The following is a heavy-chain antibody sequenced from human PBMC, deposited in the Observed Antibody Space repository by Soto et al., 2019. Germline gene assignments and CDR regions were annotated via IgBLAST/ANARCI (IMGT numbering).Heavy chain of an antibody. CDR1: GFTFSTYT. J-gene: IGHJ6*02. V-gene: IGHV4-4*07. CDR3: ARDRGYCSSTSCYTSYYYYGMDV. CDR2: IYTSGST. Sequence: VQLVESGGDLVKPGGCLRLSCAASGFTFSTYTMNWVRQAPGKGLEWIGRIYTSGSTNYNPSLKSRVTMSVDTSKNQFSLKLSSVTAADTAVYYCARDRGYCSSTSCYTSYYYYGMDVWGQGTTVTVSS. D-gene: IGHD2-2*02.